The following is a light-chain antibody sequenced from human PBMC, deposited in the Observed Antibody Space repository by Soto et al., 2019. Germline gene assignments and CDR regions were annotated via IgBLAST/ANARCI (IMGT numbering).Light chain of an antibody. CDR2: GAS. Sequence: IVMTQSPPTLSVSPGEEATLACRASQSLRSNLAWYQQKPGQAPRLLIYGASTRATGIPARFSGCGSGTEFTLTISSLQSEDLAVYYCQQYSYWPRTFGQGTKVDIK. CDR3: QQYSYWPRT. CDR1: QSLRSN. V-gene: IGKV3-15*01. J-gene: IGKJ1*01.